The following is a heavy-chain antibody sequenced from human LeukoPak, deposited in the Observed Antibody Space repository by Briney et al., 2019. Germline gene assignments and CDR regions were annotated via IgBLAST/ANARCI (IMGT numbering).Heavy chain of an antibody. CDR3: ARDRMTTVGPDAFDI. V-gene: IGHV3-20*04. CDR2: INWNGGST. J-gene: IGHJ3*02. Sequence: GGSLRLSCAASGFTFDDYGMSWVRQAPGKGLEWVSGINWNGGSTGYADSVKGRFTISRDNAKNSLYLQMNSLRAEDTALYYCARDRMTTVGPDAFDIWGQGTMVTVPS. CDR1: GFTFDDYG. D-gene: IGHD4-23*01.